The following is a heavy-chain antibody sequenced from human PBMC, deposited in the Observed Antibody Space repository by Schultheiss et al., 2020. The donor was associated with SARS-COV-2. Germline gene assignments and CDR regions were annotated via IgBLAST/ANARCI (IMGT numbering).Heavy chain of an antibody. J-gene: IGHJ6*02. CDR3: ARTSTGYYYGMDV. V-gene: IGHV4-34*01. CDR2: LHHGGIT. Sequence: SETLSLTCTVSGGSISSYYWSWVRQPPGKGLEWIGELHHGGITKYNPSLKSRVTISVDTSKNQFSLKLSSVTAADTAVYYCARTSTGYYYGMDVWGQGTTVTVSS. CDR1: GGSISSYY.